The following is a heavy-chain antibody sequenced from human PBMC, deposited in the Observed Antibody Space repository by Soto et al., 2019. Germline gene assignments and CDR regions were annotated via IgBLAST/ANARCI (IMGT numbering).Heavy chain of an antibody. CDR2: ISSSSSYT. CDR1: GFTFSDYY. Sequence: GSLRLSCAASGFTFSDYYMSWIRQAPGKGLEWVSYISSSSSYTNYADSVKGRFTISRDNAKNSLYLQMNSLRAEDTAVYYCARVRPNYGGNHDAFDIWGKGTRVTVS. V-gene: IGHV3-11*06. CDR3: ARVRPNYGGNHDAFDI. D-gene: IGHD4-17*01. J-gene: IGHJ3*02.